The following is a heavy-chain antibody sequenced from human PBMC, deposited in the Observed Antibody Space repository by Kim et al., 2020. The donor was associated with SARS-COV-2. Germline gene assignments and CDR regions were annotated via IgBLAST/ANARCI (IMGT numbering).Heavy chain of an antibody. Sequence: ASVKVSCKASGYTFTSYDINWVRQATGQGLEWMGWMNPNSGNTGYAQKFQGRVTMTRDTSISTAYMELSSLRSDDTAVYYCTRARGRQPSPHMQRDYWGQGTLVTVSS. V-gene: IGHV1-8*01. CDR3: TRARGRQPSPHMQRDY. D-gene: IGHD3-16*01. J-gene: IGHJ4*02. CDR1: GYTFTSYD. CDR2: MNPNSGNT.